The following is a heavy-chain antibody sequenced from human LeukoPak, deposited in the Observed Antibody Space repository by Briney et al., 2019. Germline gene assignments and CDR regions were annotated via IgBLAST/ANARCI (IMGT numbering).Heavy chain of an antibody. CDR1: GYTFTSYG. J-gene: IGHJ6*02. CDR2: IIAYDSKT. Sequence: ASMKLSCKASGYTFTSYGISWVRQAPGQGLEWMGWIIAYDSKTNYAQYVEGRVTMTTDTSTNTPYREMTSLRTEDTAVSDCARDLGPAVGTQNYYYYDMDVWGQGTTVTVSS. D-gene: IGHD1-26*01. V-gene: IGHV1-18*01. CDR3: ARDLGPAVGTQNYYYYDMDV.